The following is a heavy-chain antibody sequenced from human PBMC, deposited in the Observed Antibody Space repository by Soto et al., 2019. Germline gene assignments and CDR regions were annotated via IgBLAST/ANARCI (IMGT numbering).Heavy chain of an antibody. D-gene: IGHD3-3*01. CDR3: ARDSTIFGPRYGMDV. CDR1: GYTFTSYG. V-gene: IGHV1-18*01. Sequence: GASVKVSCKASGYTFTSYGIIWVRQAPGQGLEWMGWISAYNGNTNYAQKLQGRVTMTTDTSTSTAYMELRSLRSDDTAVYYCARDSTIFGPRYGMDVWGQGTTVTVSS. J-gene: IGHJ6*02. CDR2: ISAYNGNT.